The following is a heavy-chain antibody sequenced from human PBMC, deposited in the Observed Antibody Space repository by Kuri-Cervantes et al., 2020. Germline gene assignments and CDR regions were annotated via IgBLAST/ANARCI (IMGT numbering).Heavy chain of an antibody. Sequence: ASVKVSCKASGYTFTSYYMHWVRQAPGQGLEWMGIINPNSGNTGYAQKFQGRVTMTRNTSISTAYMELSSLRSEDTAVYYCARSGPGGGYNYGVSDYWGQGTLVTVSS. CDR3: ARSGPGGGYNYGVSDY. CDR1: GYTFTSYY. V-gene: IGHV1-8*02. D-gene: IGHD5-24*01. J-gene: IGHJ4*02. CDR2: INPNSGNT.